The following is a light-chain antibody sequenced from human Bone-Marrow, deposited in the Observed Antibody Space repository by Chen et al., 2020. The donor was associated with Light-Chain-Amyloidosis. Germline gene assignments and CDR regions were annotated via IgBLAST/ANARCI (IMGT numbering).Light chain of an antibody. Sequence: SYVLTQPYSVSVAPGQTATIACGGNNIGSTSVHWYQQTPGQAPLLVVYDDSDRPSGIPERLSGSSSGNTATLTISRGEAGDEADDYCQVWDRSSDRPGFGGGTKLTVL. V-gene: IGLV3-21*02. CDR1: NIGSTS. CDR2: DDS. J-gene: IGLJ3*02. CDR3: QVWDRSSDRPG.